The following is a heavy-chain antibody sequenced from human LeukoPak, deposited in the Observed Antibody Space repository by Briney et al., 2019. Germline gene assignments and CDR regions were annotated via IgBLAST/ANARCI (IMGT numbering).Heavy chain of an antibody. V-gene: IGHV4-31*03. CDR2: IYYSGST. CDR1: GGSISSGGYY. J-gene: IGHJ4*02. Sequence: SQTLSLTCTVSGGSISSGGYYWSWIRQHPGKGLEWIGYIYYSGSTYYNPSLKSRVTISVDTSKNQFSLKLSSVTAADTVVYYCARAPDPLVGEGYYFDYWGQGTLVTVSS. CDR3: ARAPDPLVGEGYYFDY. D-gene: IGHD1-26*01.